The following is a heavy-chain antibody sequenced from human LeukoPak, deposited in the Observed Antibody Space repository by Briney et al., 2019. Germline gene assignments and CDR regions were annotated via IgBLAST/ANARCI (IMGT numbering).Heavy chain of an antibody. D-gene: IGHD3-22*01. CDR3: ARLSDTPAYYYSSGYYHIRY. V-gene: IGHV1-8*01. CDR2: MNPDTGNT. J-gene: IGHJ4*02. CDR1: GYTFSAYD. Sequence: ASVKVSCKASGYTFSAYDINWVRQGAGQGLEWIGWMNPDTGNTGCAQKFQGRVTVTRDTSKSTAYMELNSLRSEDTAVYYCARLSDTPAYYYSSGYYHIRYWGQGTLLTVSS.